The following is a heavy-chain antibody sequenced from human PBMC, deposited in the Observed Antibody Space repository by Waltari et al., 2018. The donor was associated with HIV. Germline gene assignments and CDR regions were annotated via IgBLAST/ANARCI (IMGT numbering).Heavy chain of an antibody. CDR1: GFTFSNAW. D-gene: IGHD1-26*01. J-gene: IGHJ4*02. CDR3: TTATLWEPKDY. CDR2: SKRKAGGGTT. V-gene: IGHV3-15*01. Sequence: EVQLVESGGRLVKPGGSLRLSCAASGFTFSNAWMSWYRQAPGKGRGWVGSSKRKAGGGTTDDAAPVKGRFTISRDDSKNTLYLQMNSLKTEDTAVYYCTTATLWEPKDYWGQGTLVTVSS.